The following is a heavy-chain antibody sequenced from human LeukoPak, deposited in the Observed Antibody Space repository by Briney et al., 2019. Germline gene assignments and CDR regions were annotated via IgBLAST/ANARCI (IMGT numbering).Heavy chain of an antibody. CDR3: AKDGMKILTGYKERLYYYYGMDV. J-gene: IGHJ6*02. CDR2: ISGSGGST. Sequence: GGSLRLSCAASGFTFSSYAMSWVRQAPGKGPEWVSAISGSGGSTYYADSVKGRLTISRDNSKNTLYLQVNSLRAEDTAVYYCAKDGMKILTGYKERLYYYYGMDVWGQGTTVTVSS. D-gene: IGHD3-9*01. V-gene: IGHV3-23*01. CDR1: GFTFSSYA.